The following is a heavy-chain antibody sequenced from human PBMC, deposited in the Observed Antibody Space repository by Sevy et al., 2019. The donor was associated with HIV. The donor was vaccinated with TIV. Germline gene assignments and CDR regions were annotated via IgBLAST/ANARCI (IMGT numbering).Heavy chain of an antibody. CDR2: ISWNSRNI. V-gene: IGHV3-9*01. Sequence: QLGGPLRLSCAASGFPFNDHAMHWVRVVPGKGLEWVSGISWNSRNIGYADSVKGRFTISRDNTRHSVYLEMHSLRPEDTALYYCAKDINRGCDGVNCYSYYYYFYGLDVWGQGTTVTVSS. D-gene: IGHD2-21*01. CDR3: AKDINRGCDGVNCYSYYYYFYGLDV. CDR1: GFPFNDHA. J-gene: IGHJ6*02.